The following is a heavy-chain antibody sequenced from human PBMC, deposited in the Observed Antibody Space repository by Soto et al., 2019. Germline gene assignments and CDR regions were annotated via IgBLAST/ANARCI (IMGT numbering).Heavy chain of an antibody. CDR3: AGGRNNPDGSCHFDY. D-gene: IGHD1-26*01. Sequence: QVQLVQSGAEVKKPGASVKVSCKASGYTFTSYDINWVRQATGQGLERMGWMNPNSGNTGYAQKFQGRVTMTRTKSMSTAYMELSSLRSEDTAVYYCAGGRNNPDGSCHFDYWGQGTLVTVSS. J-gene: IGHJ4*02. V-gene: IGHV1-8*01. CDR2: MNPNSGNT. CDR1: GYTFTSYD.